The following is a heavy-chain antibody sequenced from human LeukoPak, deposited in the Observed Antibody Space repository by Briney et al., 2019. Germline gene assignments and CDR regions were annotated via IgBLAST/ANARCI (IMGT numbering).Heavy chain of an antibody. Sequence: ASVKISCMASRYTFTSYYMHWVRPPPGQGLEWMGIINPSGGSTSYPREFQGRVTMTRDTSTSTVYMELSSLRSEDTAVYYCARSRPYCGSTSCYVLSYYYYYGMDVWGQGTTVTVSS. D-gene: IGHD2-2*01. V-gene: IGHV1-46*01. CDR1: RYTFTSYY. J-gene: IGHJ6*02. CDR3: ARSRPYCGSTSCYVLSYYYYYGMDV. CDR2: INPSGGST.